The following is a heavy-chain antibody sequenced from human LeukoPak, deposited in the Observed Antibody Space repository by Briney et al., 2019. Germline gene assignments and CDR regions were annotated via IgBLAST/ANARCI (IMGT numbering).Heavy chain of an antibody. CDR2: IKYDGSEK. CDR3: VKDAGTA. Sequence: GGSLRLSCAASGFSFSTTWMTWVRQAPGKGLEWVANIKYDGSEKYYADSLKGRFTLSRDNARNSLYLQMNSLRAEDTALYYCVKDAGTAWGQGTLVTVSS. J-gene: IGHJ5*02. CDR1: GFSFSTTW. V-gene: IGHV3-7*01. D-gene: IGHD2-8*02.